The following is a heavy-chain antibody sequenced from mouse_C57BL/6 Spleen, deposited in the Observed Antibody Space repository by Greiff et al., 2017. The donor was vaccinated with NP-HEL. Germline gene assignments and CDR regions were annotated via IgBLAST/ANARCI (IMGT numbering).Heavy chain of an antibody. V-gene: IGHV1-85*01. CDR3: ARAGVFFDY. Sequence: VKLQESGPELVKPGASVKLSCKASGYTFTSYDINWVKQRPGQGLEWIGWIYPRDGSTTYNEKFKGKATLTVDPSSSTAYMELHSLTSEDSAVYFCARAGVFFDYWGQGTTLTVSS. J-gene: IGHJ2*01. CDR1: GYTFTSYD. CDR2: IYPRDGST.